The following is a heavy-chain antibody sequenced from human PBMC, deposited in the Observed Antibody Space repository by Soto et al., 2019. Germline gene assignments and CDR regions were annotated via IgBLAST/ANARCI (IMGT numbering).Heavy chain of an antibody. CDR2: IYYSGST. V-gene: IGHV4-59*08. J-gene: IGHJ3*02. CDR1: GGSISSYY. D-gene: IGHD3-9*01. Sequence: QVQLQESGPGLVKPSETLSLTCTVSGGSISSYYWSWIRQPPGKGLEWIGYIYYSGSTNYNPSLKSRVTISVDTSKNQFSLKLSSVTAADTAVYYCARPVVLRHFDWLSEDAFDIWGQGTMVTVSS. CDR3: ARPVVLRHFDWLSEDAFDI.